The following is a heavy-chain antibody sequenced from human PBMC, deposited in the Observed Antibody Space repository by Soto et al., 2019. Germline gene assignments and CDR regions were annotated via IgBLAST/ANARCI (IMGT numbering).Heavy chain of an antibody. CDR1: VDSVSSNSAA. Sequence: SQTLSLTCAISVDSVSSNSAAWNWIRQSPSRGLEWLGRTYYRSKWYNDYAVSVKSRITINPDTSKNQFSLQLNSVTPEDTAVYYCARGGSLAVAGTHHFDYWGQGTLVTVSS. CDR2: TYYRSKWYN. D-gene: IGHD6-19*01. CDR3: ARGGSLAVAGTHHFDY. V-gene: IGHV6-1*01. J-gene: IGHJ4*02.